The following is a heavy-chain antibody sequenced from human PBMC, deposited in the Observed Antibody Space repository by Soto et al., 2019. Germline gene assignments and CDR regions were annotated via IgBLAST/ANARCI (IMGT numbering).Heavy chain of an antibody. Sequence: SLRLSCSASGFTFGDYAMHWVRHVPGRGLEWVSGVSWTNISFGYADSVKGRFTISRDNAKNSLYLQMNSLRREDTAFYYCAKDRNTAMVTGDFDYWGHGTMVTVS. J-gene: IGHJ4*01. D-gene: IGHD5-18*01. V-gene: IGHV3-9*01. CDR1: GFTFGDYA. CDR2: VSWTNISF. CDR3: AKDRNTAMVTGDFDY.